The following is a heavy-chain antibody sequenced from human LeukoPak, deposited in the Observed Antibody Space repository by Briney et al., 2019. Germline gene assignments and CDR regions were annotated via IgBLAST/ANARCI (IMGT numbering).Heavy chain of an antibody. CDR3: ARVIVATNTFDAFDI. CDR1: GLIVSSNY. CDR2: IYGDGST. D-gene: IGHD5-12*01. J-gene: IGHJ3*02. V-gene: IGHV3-53*01. Sequence: GGSLRLSCAASGLIVSSNYMSWVRQAPGKGLEWVSIIYGDGSTYYADSMKGRFTISRDNSKNTLYLQMNSLRVEDAAVYYCARVIVATNTFDAFDIWGQGTMVTVSS.